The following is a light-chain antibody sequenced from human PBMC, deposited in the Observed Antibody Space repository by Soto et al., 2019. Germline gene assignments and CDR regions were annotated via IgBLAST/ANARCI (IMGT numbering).Light chain of an antibody. J-gene: IGLJ2*01. Sequence: QSVLTQPPSVSAAPVQQAISSCSGGSFNIVLNYVSWYQQLPGTAPKLLIYDNDKRPSGVPDRFSGSKSGTSATLGITGLQTGDEADYYCGTWDSSLSAGVFGGGTKLTVL. V-gene: IGLV1-51*01. CDR2: DND. CDR1: SFNIVLNY. CDR3: GTWDSSLSAGV.